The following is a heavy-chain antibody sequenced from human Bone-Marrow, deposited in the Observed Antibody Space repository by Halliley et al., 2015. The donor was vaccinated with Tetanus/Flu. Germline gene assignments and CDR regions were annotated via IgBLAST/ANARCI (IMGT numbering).Heavy chain of an antibody. CDR3: VRGAALDYGAKRLFDY. CDR2: ISSSGSTT. Sequence: SLRLSCAASGFSVTSYEMNWVRQAPGKGLEWVSHISSSGSTTYYGDSVKGRVTISRDNAKNSLYLQMNSLRAEDTAVYYCVRGAALDYGAKRLFDYWGQGTLVTVSS. V-gene: IGHV3-48*03. CDR1: GFSVTSYE. D-gene: IGHD4-17*01. J-gene: IGHJ4*02.